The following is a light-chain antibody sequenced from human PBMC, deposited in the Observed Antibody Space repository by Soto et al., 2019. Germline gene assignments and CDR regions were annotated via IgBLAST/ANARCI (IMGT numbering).Light chain of an antibody. V-gene: IGKV1-39*01. CDR1: QSISTY. CDR2: AAS. J-gene: IGKJ3*01. Sequence: DIQMTQSPSSLSASVGDRVTITCRASQSISTYLHWYQEKPGRPPKLLIYAASSLQSGVPSRFTGRGSGTAFTLTISRLQPEDFATYYCQQSYGPLPSFVPGTKVEIK. CDR3: QQSYGPLPS.